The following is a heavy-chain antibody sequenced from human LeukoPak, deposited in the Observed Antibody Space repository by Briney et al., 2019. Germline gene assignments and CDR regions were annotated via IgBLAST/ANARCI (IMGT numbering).Heavy chain of an antibody. Sequence: QPGGSLRLSCAASGFTFSNYWMHWVRQAPGKGLVWVSRINGDGSTTNYADSVKGRFTISRDNSKNTLYLQMNSLRAEDTAVYYCAKVHYYYGMDVWGQGTTVTVSS. CDR1: GFTFSNYW. CDR3: AKVHYYYGMDV. J-gene: IGHJ6*02. V-gene: IGHV3-74*01. CDR2: INGDGSTT.